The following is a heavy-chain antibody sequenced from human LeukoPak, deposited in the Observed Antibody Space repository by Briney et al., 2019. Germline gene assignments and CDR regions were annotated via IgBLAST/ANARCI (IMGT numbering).Heavy chain of an antibody. Sequence: GGSLRVSCAASGFTFSSSVMTWVRQAPGKGLEWVSTISGSGGRTSYADSEKGRFTISRDKSKNTLYLQVSSLRAEDTALYFCAREDLSAVYDWGQGTLVTVSS. CDR2: ISGSGGRT. CDR1: GFTFSSSV. J-gene: IGHJ4*02. V-gene: IGHV3-23*01. D-gene: IGHD5/OR15-5a*01. CDR3: AREDLSAVYD.